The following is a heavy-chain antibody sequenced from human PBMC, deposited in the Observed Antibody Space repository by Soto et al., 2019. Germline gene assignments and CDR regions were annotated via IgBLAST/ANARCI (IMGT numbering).Heavy chain of an antibody. Sequence: GGSLRLSCAPSGFTLSTYGMHWVRQAPGKGLEWVAVIWYDGSNQYYADSVKGRFTISRDNSKNVLYLQMNSLRAEDTAVYYCARDLGAFNYGSAYFDYWGQGTPVTVSS. V-gene: IGHV3-33*01. D-gene: IGHD3-10*01. CDR3: ARDLGAFNYGSAYFDY. CDR1: GFTLSTYG. CDR2: IWYDGSNQ. J-gene: IGHJ4*02.